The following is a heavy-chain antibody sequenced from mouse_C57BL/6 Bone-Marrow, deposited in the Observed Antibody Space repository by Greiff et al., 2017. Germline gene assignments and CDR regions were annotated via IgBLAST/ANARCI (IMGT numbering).Heavy chain of an antibody. V-gene: IGHV6-3*01. J-gene: IGHJ2*01. CDR1: GFTFSNYW. CDR3: TGGDRYYFDY. Sequence: EVHLVESGGGLVQPGGSMKLSCVASGFTFSNYWMNWVRQSPEKGLEWVAQIRLKSDNYATHYAESVKGRFTISRDDSKSSVYLQMNNLRAEDTGIYYCTGGDRYYFDYWGQGTTLTVSS. D-gene: IGHD3-3*01. CDR2: IRLKSDNYAT.